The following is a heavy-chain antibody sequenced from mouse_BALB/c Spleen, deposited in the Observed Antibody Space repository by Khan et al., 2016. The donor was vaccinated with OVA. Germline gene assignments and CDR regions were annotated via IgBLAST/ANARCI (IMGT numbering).Heavy chain of an antibody. J-gene: IGHJ4*01. D-gene: IGHD2-5*01. CDR1: GYTFTTAG. Sequence: QIQLVQSGPDLKKPGETVRISCKASGYTFTTAGMQWVQKMPGKGLKWIGWINTHSGVPKYAEDFKGRFVFSLETSASTAYLQITNLKNEDMATYFGARGGAAFYRNYGGAMDSWGQGTSVTVSS. CDR3: ARGGAAFYRNYGGAMDS. CDR2: INTHSGVP. V-gene: IGHV9-4*02.